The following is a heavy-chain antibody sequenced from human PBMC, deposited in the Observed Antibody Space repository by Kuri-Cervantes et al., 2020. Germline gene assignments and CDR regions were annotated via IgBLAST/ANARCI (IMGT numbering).Heavy chain of an antibody. J-gene: IGHJ5*02. CDR1: GGSINDYY. D-gene: IGHD3-10*01. CDR2: TYSSGSI. Sequence: SETLSLTCTVSGGSINDYYWSWIRQPAGKGLEWIGRTYSSGSINDNPSLRSRVTMSVDTSKNQVSLKLSSVTAADTAVYYCARGSGSYYNVWFDPWGQGNLVTVSS. CDR3: ARGSGSYYNVWFDP. V-gene: IGHV4-4*07.